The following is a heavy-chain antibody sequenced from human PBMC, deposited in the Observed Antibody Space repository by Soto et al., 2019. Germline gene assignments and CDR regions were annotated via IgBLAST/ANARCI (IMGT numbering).Heavy chain of an antibody. CDR2: INSDGSST. V-gene: IGHV3-74*01. D-gene: IGHD6-6*01. Sequence: GGSLRLSCAASGFTFSSYWMHWVRQAPGKGLVWVSRINSDGSSTSYADSVKGRFTISRDNAKNTLYLQMNSLRAEDTAVYYCARVHSSSSSVFYYYYGMDVWGQGTTVTVSS. J-gene: IGHJ6*02. CDR3: ARVHSSSSSVFYYYYGMDV. CDR1: GFTFSSYW.